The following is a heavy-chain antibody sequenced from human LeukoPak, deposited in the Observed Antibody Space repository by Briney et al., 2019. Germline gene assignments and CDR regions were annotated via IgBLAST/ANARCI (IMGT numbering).Heavy chain of an antibody. CDR3: AQKGGTDH. CDR2: ISSSSSAI. V-gene: IGHV3-48*02. J-gene: IGHJ4*02. CDR1: GFTFSRFV. D-gene: IGHD2-15*01. Sequence: GGSLRLSCVASGFTFSRFVMNWVRQAPGKGLEWISYISSSSSAIYYADSVKGRFTISRDNGKNSLYLQMNSLRDEDTAVYYCAQKGGTDHWGQGTLVTVSS.